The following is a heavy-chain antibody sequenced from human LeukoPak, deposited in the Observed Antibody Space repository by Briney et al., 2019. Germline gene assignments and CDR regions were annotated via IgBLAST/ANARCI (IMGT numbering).Heavy chain of an antibody. D-gene: IGHD2-2*01. CDR3: ARDRREYCSDTSCYPQNYFDY. V-gene: IGHV4-61*01. J-gene: IGHJ4*02. Sequence: KPSETLSLPCTVSCGSVSSGCYYWKWVREPPGKGLEWIGHIYYSGSTNYNPSLKSRVTISVDTSKNQFSLKLSSVIAADTAVYYCARDRREYCSDTSCYPQNYFDYWGQGTLVTVSS. CDR1: CGSVSSGCYY. CDR2: IYYSGST.